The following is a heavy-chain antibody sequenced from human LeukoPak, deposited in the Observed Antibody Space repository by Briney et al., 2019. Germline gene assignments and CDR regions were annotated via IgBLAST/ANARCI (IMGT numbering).Heavy chain of an antibody. V-gene: IGHV3-23*01. CDR1: GFTFSSYA. D-gene: IGHD5-18*01. CDR2: ISGSGGST. Sequence: PPGGSLRLSCAASGFTFSSYAMSWVRQAPGKGLEWVSAISGSGGSTYYADSVKGRFTISRDNSKNTLYLQMNSLRAEDTAVYYCAKCGYSYGVYYYMDVWGKGTTVTVSS. CDR3: AKCGYSYGVYYYMDV. J-gene: IGHJ6*03.